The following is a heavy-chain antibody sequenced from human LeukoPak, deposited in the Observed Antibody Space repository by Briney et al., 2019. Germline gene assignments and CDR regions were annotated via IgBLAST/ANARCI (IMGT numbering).Heavy chain of an antibody. CDR2: INPNNGGT. CDR1: GSTFTGYY. Sequence: GASVKVSCKASGSTFTGYYVHWVQQAPGQGLEWMGWINPNNGGTNYAQKFQGRVTMTSDTSITIAYMDLSRLRSDDTAVYYCMLGESDDSSTYYRQKVYFDYWDQGTLVTVSS. V-gene: IGHV1-2*03. CDR3: MLGESDDSSTYYRQKVYFDY. D-gene: IGHD3-22*01. J-gene: IGHJ4*02.